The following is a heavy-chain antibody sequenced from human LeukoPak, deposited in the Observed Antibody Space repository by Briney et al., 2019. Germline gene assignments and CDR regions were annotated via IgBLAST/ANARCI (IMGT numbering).Heavy chain of an antibody. V-gene: IGHV3-53*01. CDR3: ARDQLYYFDY. D-gene: IGHD2-2*01. CDR2: IYSGGST. J-gene: IGHJ4*02. CDR1: GFTVSSNY. Sequence: GGSLRLCCAASGFTVSSNYMSWVRQAPGKGLEWVSVIYSGGSTYYADSVKGRFTISRDNSKNTLYLQMNSLRAEDTAVYYCARDQLYYFDYWGQGTLVTVSS.